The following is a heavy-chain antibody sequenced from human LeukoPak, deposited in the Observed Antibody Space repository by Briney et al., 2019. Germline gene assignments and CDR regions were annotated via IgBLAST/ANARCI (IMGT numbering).Heavy chain of an antibody. V-gene: IGHV4-34*01. CDR2: INHSGST. CDR1: GGSFSGYY. CDR3: ARAQGGL. D-gene: IGHD2-15*01. Sequence: PSETLSLTCAVYGGSFSGYYWSWIRQPPGKGLEWIGEINHSGSTNYNPSLKSRVTISVDTSKNQFSLKLSSVTAADTAVYYCARAQGGLWGRGTLVTVSS. J-gene: IGHJ2*01.